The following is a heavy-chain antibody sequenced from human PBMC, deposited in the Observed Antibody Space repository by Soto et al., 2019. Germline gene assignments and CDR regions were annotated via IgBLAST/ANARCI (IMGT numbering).Heavy chain of an antibody. D-gene: IGHD4-17*01. CDR1: GFTFSSYG. V-gene: IGHV3-30*03. CDR3: ASTVTLIGAFDI. CDR2: ISYDGSNK. Sequence: QVQLVESGGGVVQPGRSLRLSCAASGFTFSSYGMHWVRQAPGKGLEWVAVISYDGSNKYYADSVKGRFTISRDNSKNTLYLQMNSLRAEDTAVYYCASTVTLIGAFDIWGQGTMVTVSS. J-gene: IGHJ3*02.